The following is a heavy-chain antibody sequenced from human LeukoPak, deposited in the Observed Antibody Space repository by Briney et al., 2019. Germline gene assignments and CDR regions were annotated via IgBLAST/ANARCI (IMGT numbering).Heavy chain of an antibody. D-gene: IGHD3-9*01. CDR3: ARADILTGYYPGDWFDP. Sequence: SETLSLTCAVYGGSFSGYYWSWIRQPPGKGLXXXXXXNHSGSTNYNPSLKSRVTISVDTSKNQFSLKLSSVTAADTAVYYCARADILTGYYPGDWFDPWGQGTLVTVSS. CDR2: XNHSGST. J-gene: IGHJ5*02. CDR1: GGSFSGYY. V-gene: IGHV4-34*01.